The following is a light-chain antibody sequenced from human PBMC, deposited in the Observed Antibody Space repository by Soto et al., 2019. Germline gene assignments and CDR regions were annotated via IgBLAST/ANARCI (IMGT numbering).Light chain of an antibody. Sequence: QSALTQPASVSGSPGQSIAISCTGTSSDVGGYNYVSWYQQHPGRAPKLIIYSNDQRPSGVPHRFSGSKSGSSASLAISGLQSEDEADYYCAAWDDSLTGSVFGGGTKLTVL. CDR3: AAWDDSLTGSV. J-gene: IGLJ2*01. CDR2: SND. V-gene: IGLV2-14*01. CDR1: SSDVGGYNY.